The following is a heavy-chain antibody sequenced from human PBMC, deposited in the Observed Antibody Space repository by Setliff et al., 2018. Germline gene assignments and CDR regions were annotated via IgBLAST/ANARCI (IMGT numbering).Heavy chain of an antibody. D-gene: IGHD1-26*01. CDR1: GGSISNYY. J-gene: IGHJ3*02. CDR2: IYPSGST. CDR3: ARKGISALSGAFDM. Sequence: TLSLTCTVSGGSISNYYWSWIRQPAGKGLEWIGRIYPSGSTNYNPSLKSRVTMSVDTSKNQFSLKLSSVTAADTAVYYCARKGISALSGAFDMWGQGTMVTVSS. V-gene: IGHV4-4*07.